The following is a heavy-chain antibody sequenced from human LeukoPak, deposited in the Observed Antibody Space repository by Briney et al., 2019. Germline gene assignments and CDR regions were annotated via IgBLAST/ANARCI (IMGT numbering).Heavy chain of an antibody. V-gene: IGHV4-34*01. Sequence: SETLSLTCAVYGGSFSGYYWSWIRQPPGKGLEWIGEINHSGSTNYNPSLKSRVTISVDTSKNQFSLKLSSVTAADTAVYYCARHTVTTERGYYYGMDVWGQGTTVTVSS. CDR1: GGSFSGYY. J-gene: IGHJ6*02. CDR3: ARHTVTTERGYYYGMDV. D-gene: IGHD4-11*01. CDR2: INHSGST.